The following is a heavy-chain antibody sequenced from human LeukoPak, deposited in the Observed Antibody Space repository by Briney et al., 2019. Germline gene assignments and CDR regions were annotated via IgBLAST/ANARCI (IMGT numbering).Heavy chain of an antibody. CDR2: ISWNSGSI. CDR1: GFTFDDYA. CDR3: AKDQSIAVAGTIDY. Sequence: PGGSLRLSCAASGFTFDDYAMHWVRQAPGKGLEWVSGISWNSGSIGYADSVKGRFTISRDNAKYSLYLQMNSLRAEDTALYYCAKDQSIAVAGTIDYWGQGTLVTVSS. J-gene: IGHJ4*02. V-gene: IGHV3-9*01. D-gene: IGHD6-19*01.